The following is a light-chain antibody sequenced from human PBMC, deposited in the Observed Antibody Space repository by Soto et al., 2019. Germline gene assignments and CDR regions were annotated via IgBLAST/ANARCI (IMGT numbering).Light chain of an antibody. V-gene: IGKV1-5*01. CDR2: VAS. J-gene: IGKJ1*01. CDR3: QKYNSFWT. Sequence: DIQMTQSPSTLSASVGDRVTISCRASQTISNWLAWYQQKPGKAPKLLIYVASSLESGVPSRFSGSGSGTEFTLTISSLQPEDFATYYCQKYNSFWTFGQGTKVEIK. CDR1: QTISNW.